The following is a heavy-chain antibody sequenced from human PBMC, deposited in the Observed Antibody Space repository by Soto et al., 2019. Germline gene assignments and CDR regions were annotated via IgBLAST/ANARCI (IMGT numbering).Heavy chain of an antibody. D-gene: IGHD2-21*02. CDR3: AKRDVPHSTSNAYFYDH. CDR1: GFPFAPST. J-gene: IGHJ4*02. CDR2: ISVSVGST. V-gene: IGHV3-23*01. Sequence: GGSLRLSCGVSGFPFAPSTMSWVRQAPGKGLEWISTISVSVGSTYSADSVQGRFTVSSDISDNTLFLRMTSLTADDTAVYFCAKRDVPHSTSNAYFYDHWGRGVLVTVSS.